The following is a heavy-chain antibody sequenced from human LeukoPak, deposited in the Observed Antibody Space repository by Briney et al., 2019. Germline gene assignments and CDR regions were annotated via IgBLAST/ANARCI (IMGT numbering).Heavy chain of an antibody. CDR3: AKDIAAADLYYFDY. CDR2: ISGSGGST. Sequence: GGSLRLSCAASGFTFSSYAMSWVRQAPGKGLEWVTAISGSGGSTYYADSVKGRFTISRDNSKNTLYLQMNSLRAEDTAVYYCAKDIAAADLYYFDYWGQGTLVTVSS. V-gene: IGHV3-23*01. J-gene: IGHJ4*02. D-gene: IGHD6-13*01. CDR1: GFTFSSYA.